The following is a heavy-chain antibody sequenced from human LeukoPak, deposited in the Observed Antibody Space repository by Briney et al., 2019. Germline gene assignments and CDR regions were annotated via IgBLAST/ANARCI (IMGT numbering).Heavy chain of an antibody. CDR3: ARDNSYYYDSSGYNY. V-gene: IGHV3-30*04. D-gene: IGHD3-22*01. Sequence: PGGSLRLSCAASGFTFSSYAMHWVRQAPGKGLEWVAVISYDGSNKYYADSVKGRFTISRDNAKNSLYLQMNSLRAEDTAVYYCARDNSYYYDSSGYNYWGQGTLVTVSS. CDR2: ISYDGSNK. J-gene: IGHJ4*02. CDR1: GFTFSSYA.